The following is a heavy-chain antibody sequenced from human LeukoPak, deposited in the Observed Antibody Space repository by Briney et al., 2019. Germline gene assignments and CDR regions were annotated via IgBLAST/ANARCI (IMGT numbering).Heavy chain of an antibody. CDR3: AREGRGYYGDYDY. CDR1: GFTFSDYD. Sequence: GGSLRLSCSASGFTFSDYDMNWIRQAPGKGLEWVSYIRSDGSTIYDADSVKGRFFISRDNARNSLYLQMNSLRAEDTAVYYCAREGRGYYGDYDYWGQGTLVTVSS. CDR2: IRSDGSTI. D-gene: IGHD3-22*01. V-gene: IGHV3-11*01. J-gene: IGHJ4*02.